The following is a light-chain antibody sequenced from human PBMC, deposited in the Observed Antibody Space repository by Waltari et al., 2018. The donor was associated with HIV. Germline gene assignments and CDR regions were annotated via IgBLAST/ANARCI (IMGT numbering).Light chain of an antibody. CDR2: LGS. V-gene: IGKV2-28*01. CDR3: MQARQSTFT. J-gene: IGKJ3*01. CDR1: QSLLHSNGDNY. Sequence: DVVMTQSPISLSVSPGESASISCRSSQSLLHSNGDNYLDWYFQKPGQSPQLLIYLGSIRAPGVPDRFSSARSGTDFTLRISRVEPEDVGVYYCMQARQSTFTFGPGTKIEI.